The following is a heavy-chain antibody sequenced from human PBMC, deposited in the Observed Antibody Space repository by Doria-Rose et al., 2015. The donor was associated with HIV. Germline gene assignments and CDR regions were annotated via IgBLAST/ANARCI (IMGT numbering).Heavy chain of an antibody. D-gene: IGHD6-13*01. CDR3: ARIKSSRWYHKYYFDF. V-gene: IGHV2-26*01. Sequence: SGPVLVKPTETLTLTCTVSGVSLSSPGMGVSWIRQPPGKAPEWLANIFSDDEGSYKTSPKSRLTISRGTSKSQVVLTMTDMDPVDTATYYCARIKSSRWYHKYYFDFWGQGTLVIVSA. J-gene: IGHJ4*02. CDR2: IFSDDEG. CDR1: GVSLSSPGMG.